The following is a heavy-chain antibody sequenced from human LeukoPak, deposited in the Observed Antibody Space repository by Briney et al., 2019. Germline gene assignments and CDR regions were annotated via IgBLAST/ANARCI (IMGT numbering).Heavy chain of an antibody. CDR3: AKAKRGGSSGWYVHEGGYFDY. V-gene: IGHV3-30*18. CDR1: GFTFSSYG. CDR2: ISYDGSNK. J-gene: IGHJ4*02. Sequence: PGGSLRLSCAASGFTFSSYGMHWVRQAPGKGLEWVAVISYDGSNKYYADSVKGRFTISRDNSKNTLYLQMNSLRAEDTAVYYCAKAKRGGSSGWYVHEGGYFDYWGQGTLVTVSS. D-gene: IGHD6-19*01.